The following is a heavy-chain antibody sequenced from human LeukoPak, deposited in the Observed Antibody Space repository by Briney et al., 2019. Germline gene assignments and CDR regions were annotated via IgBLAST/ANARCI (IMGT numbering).Heavy chain of an antibody. V-gene: IGHV3-30*18. Sequence: PGGSLRLSCAASGFTFSSYGMHWVRQAPGKGLEWVAVISYDGSNKYYADSVKGRFTISRDNSKNTLYLQMNSLRAEDTAIYYCAKDRLSNGDPAGYWGQGTLVTVSS. J-gene: IGHJ4*02. CDR2: ISYDGSNK. D-gene: IGHD4-17*01. CDR3: AKDRLSNGDPAGY. CDR1: GFTFSSYG.